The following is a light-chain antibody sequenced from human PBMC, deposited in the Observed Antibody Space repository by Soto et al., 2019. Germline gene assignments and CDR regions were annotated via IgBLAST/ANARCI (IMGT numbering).Light chain of an antibody. CDR2: EVS. CDR1: ASDLGAYKY. J-gene: IGLJ1*01. V-gene: IGLV2-14*03. Sequence: QSALTQPASVSGSPGQSITISCTGTASDLGAYKYVSWYQQHPDKAPKLILYEVSRRPSGVSNRFSGSKSGNTASLTISGLLAEDEADYSCSSYTNTGTLVFGTGTKLTVL. CDR3: SSYTNTGTLV.